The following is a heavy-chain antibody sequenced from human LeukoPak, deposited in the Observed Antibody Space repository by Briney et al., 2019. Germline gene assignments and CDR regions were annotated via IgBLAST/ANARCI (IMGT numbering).Heavy chain of an antibody. V-gene: IGHV1-69*10. CDR1: GGTFSCNA. Sequence: SVKVSCKAAGGTFSCNAISWVRQAHGQGLEWKGGIIPILGIANYAQKFEGRVMITADKSTSTAYMELSSLRSEDTAVYYCARDRNYGDYRSVLDYWGQGTLVTVSS. CDR2: IIPILGIA. J-gene: IGHJ4*02. D-gene: IGHD4-17*01. CDR3: ARDRNYGDYRSVLDY.